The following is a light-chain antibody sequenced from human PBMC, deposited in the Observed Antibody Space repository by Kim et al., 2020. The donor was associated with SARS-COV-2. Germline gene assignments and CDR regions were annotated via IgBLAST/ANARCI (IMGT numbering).Light chain of an antibody. J-gene: IGKJ1*01. CDR2: GAS. CDR1: QSVSSK. Sequence: ETVMTQSPAILFVSPGERATLSCRASQSVSSKVAWYQQKPGQAPRLLIYGASTRATGIPARFTGSGSGTEFTLTISSLQSADFGVYYWQQYKNWRTFGQGTTVDIK. CDR3: QQYKNWRT. V-gene: IGKV3-15*01.